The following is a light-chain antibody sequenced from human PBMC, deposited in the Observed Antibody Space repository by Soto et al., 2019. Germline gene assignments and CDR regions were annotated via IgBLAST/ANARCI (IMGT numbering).Light chain of an antibody. Sequence: EIVLTQSPATLSLSPGESATLSCRASQSVSSYLAWYQQKPGQAPRLLIYDASNRATGIPARFSGSGSGTDFTLTISSLEPEDFAVYYCQQRSNWPPITXGQGTRLEIK. CDR3: QQRSNWPPIT. J-gene: IGKJ5*01. CDR1: QSVSSY. V-gene: IGKV3-11*01. CDR2: DAS.